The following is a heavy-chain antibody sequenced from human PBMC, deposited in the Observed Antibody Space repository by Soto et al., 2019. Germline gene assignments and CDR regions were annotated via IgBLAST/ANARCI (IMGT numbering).Heavy chain of an antibody. J-gene: IGHJ4*02. V-gene: IGHV1-18*01. CDR1: GYTFTSYG. CDR2: ISAYNGNT. D-gene: IGHD6-19*01. Sequence: GASVKVSCKASGYTFTSYGISWVRQAPGQGLEWMGWISAYNGNTNYAQKLQGRVTMTTDTSTSTAYMELRSLRSEDTAVYYCARDGSGWYTRPYYFDYWGQGTPVTVSS. CDR3: ARDGSGWYTRPYYFDY.